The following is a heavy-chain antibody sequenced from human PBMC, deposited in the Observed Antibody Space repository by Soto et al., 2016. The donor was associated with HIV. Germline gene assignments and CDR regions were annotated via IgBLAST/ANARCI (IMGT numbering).Heavy chain of an antibody. D-gene: IGHD3-22*01. Sequence: QVQLVQSGAEVKKPGASVEVSCKASGYTFTSYYMHWVRQAPGQGLEWMGIINPGGGSTSYAQKFQGRVTMTRDTSTSTVYMELSSLRSEDTAVYYCARDSSGYYDSSGYYYPGAFDIWGQGTMVTVSS. J-gene: IGHJ3*02. V-gene: IGHV1-46*01. CDR1: GYTFTSYY. CDR3: ARDSSGYYDSSGYYYPGAFDI. CDR2: INPGGGST.